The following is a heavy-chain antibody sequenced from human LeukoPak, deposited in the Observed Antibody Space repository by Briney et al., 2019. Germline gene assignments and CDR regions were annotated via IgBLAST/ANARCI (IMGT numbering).Heavy chain of an antibody. D-gene: IGHD1-26*01. CDR3: ASAIVGATFDY. CDR1: GGSISSYY. J-gene: IGHJ4*02. Sequence: PPETLSLTCTVSGGSISSYYWSWIRQPPGKGLEWIGYIYYSGSTNYNPSLKSRVTISVDTSKNQFSLKLSSVTAADTAVYYCASAIVGATFDYWGQGTLVTVSS. V-gene: IGHV4-59*01. CDR2: IYYSGST.